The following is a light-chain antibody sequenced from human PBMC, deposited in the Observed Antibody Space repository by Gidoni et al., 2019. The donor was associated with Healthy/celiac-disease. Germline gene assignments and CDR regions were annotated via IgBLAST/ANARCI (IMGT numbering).Light chain of an antibody. CDR3: QADDSSLSGVV. CDR2: VNT. J-gene: IGLJ2*01. CDR1: SSNIGAGYD. Sequence: SVLTQPPSVSGAPGQRVTISCTGSSSNIGAGYDVHWYKQRPGTAPKLLIYVNTNRPAGAPDRFAGSKSGTSASLAITGRQAEEEAEYDCQADDSSLSGVVFGGGTKLTVL. V-gene: IGLV1-40*01.